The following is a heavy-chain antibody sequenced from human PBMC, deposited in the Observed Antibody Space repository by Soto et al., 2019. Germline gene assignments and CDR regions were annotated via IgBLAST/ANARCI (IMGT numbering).Heavy chain of an antibody. CDR2: INSDGSST. J-gene: IGHJ4*02. Sequence: GGSLRLSCAASGFTFSSYWMHWVRQGPGKGLVWVSRINSDGSSTNYADSVKGRFTISRDNAKNTLYLQMNSLRAEDTAVYYCARPPTTVTTQWVIDYWGQGTLVTVSS. V-gene: IGHV3-74*01. CDR1: GFTFSSYW. D-gene: IGHD4-17*01. CDR3: ARPPTTVTTQWVIDY.